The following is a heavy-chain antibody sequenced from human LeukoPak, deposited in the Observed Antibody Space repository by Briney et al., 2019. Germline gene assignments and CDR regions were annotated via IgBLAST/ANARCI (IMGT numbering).Heavy chain of an antibody. D-gene: IGHD5/OR15-5a*01. J-gene: IGHJ4*02. CDR3: AKKVLSTRDSLLGPFDY. CDR1: EFTFSTYG. V-gene: IGHV3-23*01. Sequence: GGSLRLSCAASEFTFSTYGMSWVRQAPGKGLEWVSGITGSGAGTYYADSVKGRFTISRDNSKYTLHLHMNSLRAEDTAAYYCAKKVLSTRDSLLGPFDYWGQGTLVTVSS. CDR2: ITGSGAGT.